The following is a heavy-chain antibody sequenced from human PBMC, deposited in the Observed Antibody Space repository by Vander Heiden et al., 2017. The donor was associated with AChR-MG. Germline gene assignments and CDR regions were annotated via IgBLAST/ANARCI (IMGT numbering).Heavy chain of an antibody. J-gene: IGHJ4*02. V-gene: IGHV1-2*02. CDR2: INPLSGDA. CDR1: GYMFTGYY. D-gene: IGHD3-9*01. CDR3: ARDREFYDLLTGFYRGGEAYDY. Sequence: QVQLVQSGAEVKKPGASVKVSCKASGYMFTGYYIHWVRQAPGQGLEWMGWINPLSGDATYAQNFQGRVTMTRDTSINTAYMDVSRLRSDDTAVYYCARDREFYDLLTGFYRGGEAYDYWGQGTLVTVSS.